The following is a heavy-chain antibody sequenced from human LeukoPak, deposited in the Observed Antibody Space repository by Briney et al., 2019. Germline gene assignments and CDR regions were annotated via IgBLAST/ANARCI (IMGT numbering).Heavy chain of an antibody. D-gene: IGHD3-3*01. CDR2: IYYSGST. Sequence: SGTLSLTCTVSGGSISSYYWSWIRQPPGKGLEWIGYIYYSGSTNYNPSLKSRVTISVDTSKNQFSLKLSSVTAADTAVYYCARSLLEWEYYYYYYMDVWGKGTTVTVSS. CDR1: GGSISSYY. V-gene: IGHV4-59*01. J-gene: IGHJ6*03. CDR3: ARSLLEWEYYYYYYMDV.